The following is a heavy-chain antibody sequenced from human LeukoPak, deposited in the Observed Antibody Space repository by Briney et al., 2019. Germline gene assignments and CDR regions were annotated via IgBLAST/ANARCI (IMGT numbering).Heavy chain of an antibody. V-gene: IGHV3-43*02. CDR1: GFNVAAYA. D-gene: IGHD3-10*01. Sequence: PGGSLRLSCAASGFNVAAYAMYWVRQPPGKSLEWVSLISGDSDNKYSAASVKGRFAISRDNSKNSLYLQMNSLTTEDPALYYCAIAYESGSFYRAFAYWGQGALVTVSS. CDR2: ISGDSDNK. CDR3: AIAYESGSFYRAFAY. J-gene: IGHJ4*02.